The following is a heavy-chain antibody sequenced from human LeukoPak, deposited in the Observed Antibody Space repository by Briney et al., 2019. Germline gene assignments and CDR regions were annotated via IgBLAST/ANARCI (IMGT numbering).Heavy chain of an antibody. J-gene: IGHJ4*02. CDR3: VTGVVVPAPFDY. Sequence: AASVKVSCKVSGYTLTELSMHWVRQAPGKGLEWMGGFDPEDGETIYAQKFQGRVTMTEDTSTDTAYMELSSLRSEDTAVYYCVTGVVVPAPFDYWGQGTLVTVSS. CDR1: GYTLTELS. D-gene: IGHD2-2*01. CDR2: FDPEDGET. V-gene: IGHV1-24*01.